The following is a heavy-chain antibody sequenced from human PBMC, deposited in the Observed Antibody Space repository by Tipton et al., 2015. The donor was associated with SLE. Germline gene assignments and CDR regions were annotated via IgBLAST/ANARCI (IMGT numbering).Heavy chain of an antibody. Sequence: TLSLTCTVSGGSISSYYWGWIRQPPGKGLEWIGYIYYSGSINYNPSLRSRVTISVDTSKKQFSLKLSSVTAADTAVYYCARAHVGPFGPYFHIWGQGTMVTVSS. CDR3: ARAHVGPFGPYFHI. D-gene: IGHD1-26*01. CDR2: IYYSGSI. J-gene: IGHJ3*02. V-gene: IGHV4-59*01. CDR1: GGSISSYY.